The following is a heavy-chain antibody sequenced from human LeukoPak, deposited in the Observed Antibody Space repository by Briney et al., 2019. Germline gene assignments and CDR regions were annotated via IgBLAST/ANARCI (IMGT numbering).Heavy chain of an antibody. CDR3: ARPAAYYDSSDPYDY. D-gene: IGHD3-22*01. CDR2: IYYSGST. J-gene: IGHJ4*02. V-gene: IGHV4-39*01. Sequence: PSETLSLTCTVSGGSISSSSYYWGWIRQPPGKGLEWIGSIYYSGSTYYNPSLKSRVTISVDTSKNQFSLELSSVTAADTAVYYCARPAAYYDSSDPYDYWGQGTLVTVSS. CDR1: GGSISSSSYY.